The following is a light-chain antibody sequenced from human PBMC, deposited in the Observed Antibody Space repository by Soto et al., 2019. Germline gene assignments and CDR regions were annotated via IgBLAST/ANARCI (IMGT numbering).Light chain of an antibody. Sequence: QSVLTQPPSVSGAPGQRVTISCTGTSSNIGAGYDVHWYQHLPGTAPKLLIYGNNNRPSGVPDRFSGSKSGTSASLAITGLQAEDEADYYCQSCDSSHVVFGGGTKLTVL. CDR1: SSNIGAGYD. CDR3: QSCDSSHVV. V-gene: IGLV1-40*01. J-gene: IGLJ2*01. CDR2: GNN.